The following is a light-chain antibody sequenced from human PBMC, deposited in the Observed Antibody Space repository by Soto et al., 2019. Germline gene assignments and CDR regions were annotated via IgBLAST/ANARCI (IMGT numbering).Light chain of an antibody. V-gene: IGLV1-44*01. Sequence: QSVLTQPPSASGTPGQRVTISSSGSRSNIGSNAVSWYQQLPGTAPKLLIYNNNQRPSGVPDRFSGSKSGTSASLAISGLQSEDEADYYCAAWDDSLNARGGFGGGTKLTVL. CDR3: AAWDDSLNARGG. CDR2: NNN. CDR1: RSNIGSNA. J-gene: IGLJ3*02.